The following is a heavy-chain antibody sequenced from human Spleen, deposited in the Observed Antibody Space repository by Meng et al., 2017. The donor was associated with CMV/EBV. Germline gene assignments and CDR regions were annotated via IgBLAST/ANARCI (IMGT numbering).Heavy chain of an antibody. CDR3: AKDHIPAPGKSDWDFDL. Sequence: FTFNHYGIHWVRQAPGKGLEWVALIWYDGSHKYYADSVKGRFTISRDNSKNTLYLQMNSLRVEDTAVYYCAKDHIPAPGKSDWDFDLWGRGTLVTVSS. CDR2: IWYDGSHK. V-gene: IGHV3-33*06. CDR1: FTFNHYG. J-gene: IGHJ2*01. D-gene: IGHD6-13*01.